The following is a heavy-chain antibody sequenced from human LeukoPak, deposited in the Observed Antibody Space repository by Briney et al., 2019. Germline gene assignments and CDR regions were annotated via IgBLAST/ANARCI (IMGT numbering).Heavy chain of an antibody. J-gene: IGHJ6*02. Sequence: SETLSLTCTVSGGSISSYHWTWIRQPPGKGLQWIGRIYTSGETNYNPSLKSRVTMSIDTSKNQFSLKLTSVTAADTAVYYCASYSGRSSFDVWGQGTTVTVSS. D-gene: IGHD2-15*01. CDR3: ASYSGRSSFDV. V-gene: IGHV4-4*07. CDR2: IYTSGET. CDR1: GGSISSYH.